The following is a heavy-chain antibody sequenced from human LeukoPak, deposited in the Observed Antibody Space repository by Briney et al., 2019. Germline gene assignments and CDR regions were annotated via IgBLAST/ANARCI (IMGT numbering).Heavy chain of an antibody. D-gene: IGHD6-19*01. CDR1: GYTFTSYY. V-gene: IGHV1-46*01. J-gene: IGHJ4*02. Sequence: ASVKVFCKASGYTFTSYYMHWVRQAPGQGLEWMGIINPSGGSTSYAQKFQGRVTMTRDTSTSTVYMELSSLRSEDTAVYYCARDDIAVAGYDYWGQGTLVTVSS. CDR2: INPSGGST. CDR3: ARDDIAVAGYDY.